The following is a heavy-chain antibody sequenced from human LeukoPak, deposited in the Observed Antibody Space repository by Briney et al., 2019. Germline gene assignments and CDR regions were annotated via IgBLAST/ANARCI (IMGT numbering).Heavy chain of an antibody. D-gene: IGHD3-16*01. CDR3: ARVVRGSFTYYFDY. J-gene: IGHJ4*02. CDR1: GGSFSGYS. CDR2: INHSGST. Sequence: ASETLSLTCAVYGGSFSGYSWNWVRQPSGQGLEWIGEINHSGSTNYNPSLKSRVTVSVHTSKNQFSLKLTSVTAADTAVYYCARVVRGSFTYYFDYWGQGTLVTVSS. V-gene: IGHV4-34*01.